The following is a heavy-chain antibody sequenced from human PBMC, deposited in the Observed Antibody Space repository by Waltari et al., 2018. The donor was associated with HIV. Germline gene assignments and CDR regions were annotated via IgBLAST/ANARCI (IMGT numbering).Heavy chain of an antibody. J-gene: IGHJ6*02. CDR3: ARTIAGTNLYYYGMDV. CDR2: INPNSGGT. CDR1: GYTFPASY. D-gene: IGHD6-13*01. V-gene: IGHV1-2*06. Sequence: QVQLVQSGAEVKKPGASVKVSCKASGYTFPASYMHWVRQAPGQGLEWMGRINPNSGGTNYAQKFQGRVTMTRDTSISTAYMELSRLRSDDTAVYYCARTIAGTNLYYYGMDVWGQGTTVTVSS.